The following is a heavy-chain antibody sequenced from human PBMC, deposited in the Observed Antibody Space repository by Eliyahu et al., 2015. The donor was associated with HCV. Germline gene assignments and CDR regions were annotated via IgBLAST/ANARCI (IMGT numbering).Heavy chain of an antibody. Sequence: EVHLLESGGGLIQPGGSLRLSXAAXGFTXGSYAXPWVRQXPGKGLXWXSLISGSGGNTYYADSVKGRFTISRDNSKNTLYLQMNSLRADDTAVYYCAKRRGADIVMELYGFHDAVDIWGQGTMVTVSS. CDR2: ISGSGGNT. CDR1: GFTXGSYA. CDR3: AKRRGADIVMELYGFHDAVDI. D-gene: IGHD2-8*02. V-gene: IGHV3-23*01. J-gene: IGHJ3*02.